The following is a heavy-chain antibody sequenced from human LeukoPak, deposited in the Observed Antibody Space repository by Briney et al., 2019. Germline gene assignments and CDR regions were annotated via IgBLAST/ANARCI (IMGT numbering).Heavy chain of an antibody. Sequence: GGSLRLSCAASGFTFSSYGMHWVRQAPGKGLEWVAVISYDGSNKYYADSVKGRFTISRDNSKNTLYLQMNSLRAEDTAVYYCAEIRVATTYYYYGMDVWGQGTTVTVS. CDR3: AEIRVATTYYYYGMDV. CDR1: GFTFSSYG. V-gene: IGHV3-30*18. CDR2: ISYDGSNK. D-gene: IGHD5-12*01. J-gene: IGHJ6*02.